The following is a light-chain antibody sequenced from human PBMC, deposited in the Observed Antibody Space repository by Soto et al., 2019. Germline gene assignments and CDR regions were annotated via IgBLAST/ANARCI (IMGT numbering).Light chain of an antibody. V-gene: IGLV2-14*01. CDR1: STDVGGYNY. Sequence: QSVLAQPSSVSGSPGQSITISCTGTSTDVGGYNYVSWYQHHPGKGPKLIIYEVNNRPSGVSDRFSGSKSGNKASLTISNLEAEDESDYYCGSYTSTDTPFVFGNGTKSPS. CDR2: EVN. J-gene: IGLJ1*01. CDR3: GSYTSTDTPFV.